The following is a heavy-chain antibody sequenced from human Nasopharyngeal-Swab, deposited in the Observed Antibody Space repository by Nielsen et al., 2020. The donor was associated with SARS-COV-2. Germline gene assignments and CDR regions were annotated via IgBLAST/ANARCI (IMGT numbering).Heavy chain of an antibody. D-gene: IGHD6-13*01. Sequence: GGSLRLSCSASGFTFSNYAMHWVRQAPGKGLEYVSAISSIGVASYYADSVKGRFTISRDNSKSTLYLQMSSLRAEDTATYYCVKDISGSWGFDFWGQGTLVTVSS. V-gene: IGHV3-64D*06. CDR1: GFTFSNYA. J-gene: IGHJ4*02. CDR3: VKDISGSWGFDF. CDR2: ISSIGVAS.